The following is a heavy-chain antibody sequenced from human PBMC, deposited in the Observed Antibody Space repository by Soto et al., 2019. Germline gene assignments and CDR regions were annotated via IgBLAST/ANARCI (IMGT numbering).Heavy chain of an antibody. CDR1: GYSFTSYW. J-gene: IGHJ4*02. V-gene: IGHV5-51*01. CDR3: ARLWDYYDSSGPYFDY. CDR2: IYPGDSDT. Sequence: GESLKISCKGSGYSFTSYWIGWVRQMPGKGLEWMGIIYPGDSDTRYSPSFQGQVTISADKSISTAYLQWSSLKASDTAMYYCARLWDYYDSSGPYFDYWGQGTLVTVSS. D-gene: IGHD3-22*01.